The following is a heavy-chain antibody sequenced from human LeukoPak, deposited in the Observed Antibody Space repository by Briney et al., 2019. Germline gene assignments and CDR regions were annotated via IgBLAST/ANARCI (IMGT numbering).Heavy chain of an antibody. V-gene: IGHV3-48*04. CDR3: ARDGVGATLGCYFDY. Sequence: PGGSLGLSCAASGFTFSSYSMNWVRQAPGKGLEWVSYISSSSSTIYYADSVKGRFTISRDNAKNSLYLQMNSLRAEDTAVYYCARDGVGATLGCYFDYWGQGTLVTVSS. CDR2: ISSSSSTI. D-gene: IGHD1-26*01. CDR1: GFTFSSYS. J-gene: IGHJ4*02.